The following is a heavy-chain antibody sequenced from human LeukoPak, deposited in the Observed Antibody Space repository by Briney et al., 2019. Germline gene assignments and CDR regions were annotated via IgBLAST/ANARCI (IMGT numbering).Heavy chain of an antibody. Sequence: GGSLRLSCAASGFTFSSYSMNWVRQAPGKGLEWVSSISSSSSYIYYADSVKGRFTISRDNAKNSLYLQMNSLRAEDTAVYYCAREGNSSSWYALDYWGQGTLVTVSS. D-gene: IGHD6-13*01. CDR2: ISSSSSYI. CDR3: AREGNSSSWYALDY. J-gene: IGHJ4*02. V-gene: IGHV3-21*01. CDR1: GFTFSSYS.